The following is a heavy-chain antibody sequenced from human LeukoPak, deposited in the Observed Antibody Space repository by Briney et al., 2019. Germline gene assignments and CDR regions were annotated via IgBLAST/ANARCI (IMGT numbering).Heavy chain of an antibody. J-gene: IGHJ4*02. CDR1: GVTVSSNH. Sequence: PGGSLRLSCAVSGVTVSSNHMSWVRQAPGKGLEWVSAIYSGGGTYYADSVKGRFTLSRDISKNTLYLQMNSLRAEDTAVYYSVRDASWGQGTLVTVSS. CDR3: VRDAS. CDR2: IYSGGGT. V-gene: IGHV3-66*01.